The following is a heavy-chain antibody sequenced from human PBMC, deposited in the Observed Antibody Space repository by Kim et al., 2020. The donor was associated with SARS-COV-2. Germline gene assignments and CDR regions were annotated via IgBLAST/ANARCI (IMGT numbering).Heavy chain of an antibody. Sequence: SETLSLTCTVSGGSISSYYWSWIRQPPGKGLEWIGYIYYSGSTNYNPSLKSRVTTSVDTSKNQFSLKLSSVTAADTAVYYCARQDPYYDSSGLYFDYWGQGTLVTVSS. CDR2: IYYSGST. V-gene: IGHV4-59*08. CDR3: ARQDPYYDSSGLYFDY. D-gene: IGHD3-22*01. CDR1: GGSISSYY. J-gene: IGHJ4*02.